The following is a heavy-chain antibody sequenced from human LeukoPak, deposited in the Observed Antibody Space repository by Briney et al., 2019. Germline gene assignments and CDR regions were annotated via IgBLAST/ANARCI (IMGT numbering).Heavy chain of an antibody. CDR2: ISSSSSTI. D-gene: IGHD5-18*01. CDR1: GFTFSDYS. CDR3: ARANVDTAMVLAYYYYMDV. J-gene: IGHJ6*03. V-gene: IGHV3-48*01. Sequence: GGSLRLSCAASGFTFSDYSINWVRQAPGKGLEWVSYISSSSSTIYYADSVKGRFTISRDNAKNSLYLQMNSLRAEDTAMYYCARANVDTAMVLAYYYYMDVWGKGTTVTVSS.